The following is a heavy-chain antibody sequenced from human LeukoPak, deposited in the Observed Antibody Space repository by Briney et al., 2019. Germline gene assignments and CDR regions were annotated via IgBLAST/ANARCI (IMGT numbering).Heavy chain of an antibody. CDR1: GFTFSNYW. D-gene: IGHD6-6*01. Sequence: GGSLRPSCAASGFTFSNYWMSWVRQAPGKGLEWVANIKQDGSVIYYVDSVKGRFTISRDNAKNSVYLQINSLRAEDTAVYYCARIGYSSSSFDYWGQGTLVTVSS. V-gene: IGHV3-7*01. CDR2: IKQDGSVI. CDR3: ARIGYSSSSFDY. J-gene: IGHJ4*02.